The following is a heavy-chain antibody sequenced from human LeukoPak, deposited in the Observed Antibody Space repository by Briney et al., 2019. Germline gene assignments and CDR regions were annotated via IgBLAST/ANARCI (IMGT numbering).Heavy chain of an antibody. CDR2: ISSSGSTI. J-gene: IGHJ4*02. CDR1: GFTFSDYY. CDR3: VGYCSTTGCADHGY. V-gene: IGHV3-11*01. Sequence: GGSLRLSCAASGFTFSDYYMSWIRQAPGKGLEWVSYISSSGSTIYYADSVKGRFTISRDNAKNSLYLQVNSLRVEDTAVYYCVGYCSTTGCADHGYWGQGTLDTVSS. D-gene: IGHD2-2*01.